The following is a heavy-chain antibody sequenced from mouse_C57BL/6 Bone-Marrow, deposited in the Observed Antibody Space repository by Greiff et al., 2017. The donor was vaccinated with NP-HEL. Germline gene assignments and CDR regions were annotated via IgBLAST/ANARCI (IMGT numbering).Heavy chain of an antibody. CDR2: IDPSDSYT. Sequence: QVQLQQPGAELVMPGASVKLSCKASGYTFTSYWMHWVKQRPGQGLEWIGDIDPSDSYTNYNQKFKGKSTLTVDKSSSTAYMQLSSLTSEDSAVYYCARKNYGSYYFDYWGQGTTLTVSS. J-gene: IGHJ2*01. D-gene: IGHD1-1*01. CDR1: GYTFTSYW. V-gene: IGHV1-69*01. CDR3: ARKNYGSYYFDY.